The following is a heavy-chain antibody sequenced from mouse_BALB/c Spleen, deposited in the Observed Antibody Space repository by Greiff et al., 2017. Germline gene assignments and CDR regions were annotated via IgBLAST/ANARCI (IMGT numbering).Heavy chain of an antibody. D-gene: IGHD1-1*01. CDR2: ILPGSGST. J-gene: IGHJ4*01. CDR1: GYTFSSYW. CDR3: ARGNYYYGSSYDAMDY. Sequence: QVQLQQSGAELMKPGASVKISCKATGYTFSSYWIEWVKQRPGHGLEWIGEILPGSGSTNYNEKFKGKATFTADTSSNTAYMQLSSLTSEDSPVYYCARGNYYYGSSYDAMDYWGQGTSVTVSS. V-gene: IGHV1-9*01.